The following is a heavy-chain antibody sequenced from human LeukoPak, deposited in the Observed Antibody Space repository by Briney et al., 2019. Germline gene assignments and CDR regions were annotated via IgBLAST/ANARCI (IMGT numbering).Heavy chain of an antibody. Sequence: ASVKVSCKASGYTFTSYYMHWVRQAPGQGLEWMGIINPSGGSTSYAQKFQGRVTMTRDTSTSTAYMELSSLRSEDTAVYYCARDGEGTGAFDIWGQGTMVTVSS. V-gene: IGHV1-46*01. J-gene: IGHJ3*02. CDR3: ARDGEGTGAFDI. CDR2: INPSGGST. D-gene: IGHD3/OR15-3a*01. CDR1: GYTFTSYY.